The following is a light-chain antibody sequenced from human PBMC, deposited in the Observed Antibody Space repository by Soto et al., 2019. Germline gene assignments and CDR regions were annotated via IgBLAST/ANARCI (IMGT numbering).Light chain of an antibody. V-gene: IGKV3-20*01. J-gene: IGKJ1*01. CDR2: GAS. CDR1: HSVSSSF. CDR3: QQYGSSPTWT. Sequence: EIVLTQSPGTLSLSPGERATLSCRASHSVSSSFLAWYQQKPGQAPRLLIYGASSRATGIPDRFSGSGSGTDFTLTISRLEPDDSAVYYCQQYGSSPTWTFGQGTKVDTK.